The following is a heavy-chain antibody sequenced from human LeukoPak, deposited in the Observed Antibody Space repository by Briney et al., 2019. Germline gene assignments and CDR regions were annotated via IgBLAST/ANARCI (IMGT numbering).Heavy chain of an antibody. D-gene: IGHD3-22*01. CDR2: IIPNFGVA. Sequence: SVKVSCKASGGTFSSYAISWVRQAPGQGLEWMGRIIPNFGVANYAQKFQGRVTITADKSTSTAYMELSSLRSEDTAVYYCARATYYYDSSGYSDAFDIWGQGTMVTVSS. CDR1: GGTFSSYA. J-gene: IGHJ3*02. CDR3: ARATYYYDSSGYSDAFDI. V-gene: IGHV1-69*04.